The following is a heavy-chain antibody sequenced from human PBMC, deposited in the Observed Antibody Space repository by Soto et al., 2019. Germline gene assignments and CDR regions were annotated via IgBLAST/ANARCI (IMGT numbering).Heavy chain of an antibody. CDR2: ISGSGGRT. CDR3: VKDGDDSSGYYYDFGY. V-gene: IGHV3-23*01. Sequence: GSLRLSCAASGFTFSSFAMSWVRQAPGKGLEWVSGISGSGGRTHYADSAKGRFTISRDNSKNTLYLHVSSLRAEDTAIYYCVKDGDDSSGYYYDFGYWGQGTLVTVSS. D-gene: IGHD3-22*01. J-gene: IGHJ4*02. CDR1: GFTFSSFA.